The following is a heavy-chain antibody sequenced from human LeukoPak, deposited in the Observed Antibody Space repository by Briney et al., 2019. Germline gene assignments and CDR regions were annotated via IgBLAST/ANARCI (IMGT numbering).Heavy chain of an antibody. J-gene: IGHJ5*01. CDR1: GFPISNNA. CDR3: SIALNYYDSSGYSRRWFYS. D-gene: IGHD3-22*01. Sequence: GGSLRLSCAASGFPISNNAMSWVRQAPGKGLEWVSAISGTGGRTYYADSVKGRFTISRDNSKNTLYLQMNSLRAEDTAVYCCSIALNYYDSSGYSRRWFYSGGQGILVTVSS. CDR2: ISGTGGRT. V-gene: IGHV3-23*01.